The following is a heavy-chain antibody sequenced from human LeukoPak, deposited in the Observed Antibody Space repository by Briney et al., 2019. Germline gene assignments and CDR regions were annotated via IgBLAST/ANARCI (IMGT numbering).Heavy chain of an antibody. V-gene: IGHV3-30-3*01. CDR1: GFTFSSYA. CDR2: ISYDGSNK. Sequence: GGSLRLSCAASGFTFSSYAMNWVRQAPGKGLEWVAFISYDGSNKYYADSVKGRFTISRDNSQNTLYLQMNSLRAEDTAVYYCASQGGLLWFGELSGGMDVWGQGTTVTVSS. D-gene: IGHD3-10*01. CDR3: ASQGGLLWFGELSGGMDV. J-gene: IGHJ6*02.